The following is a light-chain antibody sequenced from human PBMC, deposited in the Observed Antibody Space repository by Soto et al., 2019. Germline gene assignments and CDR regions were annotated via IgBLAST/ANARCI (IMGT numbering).Light chain of an antibody. CDR2: ADN. V-gene: IGLV6-57*02. CDR1: GGTVASNY. Sequence: NFMLTQPHSVSESPGKTVTISCTGSGGTVASNYVQWYQQRPGSAPTAVIYADNERPSGVPDRFSGSIDRSSNSASLTISGLKPEDEADYYCQSSDSSNHVVFGGGTKLTVL. J-gene: IGLJ2*01. CDR3: QSSDSSNHVV.